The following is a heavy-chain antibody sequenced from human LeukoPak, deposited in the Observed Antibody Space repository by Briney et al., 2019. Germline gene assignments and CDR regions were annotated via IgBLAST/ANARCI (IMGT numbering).Heavy chain of an antibody. CDR2: IYYSGST. Sequence: PSETLSLTCTVSGGSISSYYRSWIRQPPGKGLEWIGYIYYSGSTNYNPSLKSRVTILVDTSKNQFSLKLNSVTAADTAVYYCAKRDSSGWNYFDYWGQGTLVTVSS. CDR3: AKRDSSGWNYFDY. V-gene: IGHV4-59*01. D-gene: IGHD6-19*01. CDR1: GGSISSYY. J-gene: IGHJ4*02.